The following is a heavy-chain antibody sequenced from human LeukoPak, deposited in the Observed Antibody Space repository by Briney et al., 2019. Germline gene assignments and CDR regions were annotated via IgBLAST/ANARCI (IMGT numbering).Heavy chain of an antibody. CDR3: PKDRGTHFFSDY. CDR1: GFTFSSYG. CDR2: IRFDGTNK. Sequence: GGSLRLSCAASGFTFSSYGMYWVRQAPGRGLEWMAYIRFDGTNKYYAESVKGRFTISRDNSKNTLYLQMNSLKPEDAAIYYCPKDRGTHFFSDYWGQRTLVTVSS. J-gene: IGHJ4*02. D-gene: IGHD1-26*01. V-gene: IGHV3-30*02.